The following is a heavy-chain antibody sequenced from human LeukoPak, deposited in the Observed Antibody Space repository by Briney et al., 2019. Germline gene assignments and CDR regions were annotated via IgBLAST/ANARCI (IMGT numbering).Heavy chain of an antibody. CDR1: GFIFRKYV. D-gene: IGHD5-18*01. J-gene: IGHJ1*01. V-gene: IGHV3-23*01. CDR3: ARGFGYS. CDR2: ISSSGAST. Sequence: GGSLRLSCAASGFIFRKYVMSWVRQAPGKGLEWVSAISSSGASTYYADSVKGRFTISRDNAKNSLYLQMNSLRVEDTAVYYCARGFGYSWGQGTLVTVSS.